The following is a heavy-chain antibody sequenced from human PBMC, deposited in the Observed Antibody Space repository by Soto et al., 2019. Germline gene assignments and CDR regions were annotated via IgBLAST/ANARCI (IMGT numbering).Heavy chain of an antibody. CDR3: ARVEVNYYDSSGYYQGNAFDI. CDR1: GYTFTSYY. D-gene: IGHD3-22*01. Sequence: GASVKVSCKASGYTFTSYYMYWVRQAPGQGLEWMGIINPSSGNTKYAQKFQGRVTITRDTSASTAYMELSSLRSEDTAVYYCARVEVNYYDSSGYYQGNAFDIWGQGTMVTVSS. V-gene: IGHV1-46*01. J-gene: IGHJ3*02. CDR2: INPSSGNT.